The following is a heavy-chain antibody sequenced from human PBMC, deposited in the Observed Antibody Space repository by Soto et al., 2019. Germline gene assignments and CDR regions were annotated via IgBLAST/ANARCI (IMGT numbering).Heavy chain of an antibody. Sequence: QVQLVQSGAEVKKPGSSVKVSCKASGGTFSSYAISWVRQAPGQGLEWMGGIIPIFGTANYAQKFQGRVTITADESTSTAYMELSSLRSEDTAVYYCARDPKLGTWDYYYYYGMDVWGQGTTVTVSS. V-gene: IGHV1-69*01. CDR1: GGTFSSYA. J-gene: IGHJ6*02. CDR3: ARDPKLGTWDYYYYYGMDV. D-gene: IGHD1-26*01. CDR2: IIPIFGTA.